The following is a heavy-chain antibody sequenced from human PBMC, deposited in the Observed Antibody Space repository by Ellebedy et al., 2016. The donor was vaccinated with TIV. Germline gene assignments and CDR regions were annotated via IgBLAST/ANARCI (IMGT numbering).Heavy chain of an antibody. CDR1: GFTFSSYA. J-gene: IGHJ4*02. CDR2: ISYDGSNE. V-gene: IGHV3-30-3*01. Sequence: GESLKISCAASGFTFSSYAMHWVRQAPGKGLEWVAVISYDGSNEYYADSVKGRFTISRDNSKNTLYLQMNSLRAEDTAVYYCARSTQQWLVLVDYWGQGTLVTVSS. D-gene: IGHD6-19*01. CDR3: ARSTQQWLVLVDY.